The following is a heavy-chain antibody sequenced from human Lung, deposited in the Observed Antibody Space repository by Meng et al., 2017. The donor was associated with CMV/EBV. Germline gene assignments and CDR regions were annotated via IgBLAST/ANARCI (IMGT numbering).Heavy chain of an antibody. CDR1: GFTFSGYW. Sequence: ESXKISXAASGFTFSGYWMHWVRQAPGKGLVWVARINTEGSRTNYAESVKGRFTISRDNAKNTLYLQMNSLRAEDTAVYYCAKDIDPDSSGYLDYWGQGTLVXVSS. CDR3: AKDIDPDSSGYLDY. D-gene: IGHD3-22*01. CDR2: INTEGSRT. J-gene: IGHJ4*02. V-gene: IGHV3-74*01.